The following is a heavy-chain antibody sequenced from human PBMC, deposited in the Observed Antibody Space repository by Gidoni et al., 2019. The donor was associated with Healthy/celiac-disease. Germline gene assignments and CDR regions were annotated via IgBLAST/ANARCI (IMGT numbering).Heavy chain of an antibody. D-gene: IGHD1-7*01. J-gene: IGHJ3*02. CDR1: GFPFSSYW. Sequence: EVQLVESGGGLVQPVGSLRLSCAASGFPFSSYWRSWVRQAPGKGLEWVANRKQDGSEKYYVDSVKGRFTISRDNAKNSLYLQMTSLRAEDTAVYYCARANWNYGDDAFDIWGQGTMVTVSS. CDR3: ARANWNYGDDAFDI. CDR2: RKQDGSEK. V-gene: IGHV3-7*01.